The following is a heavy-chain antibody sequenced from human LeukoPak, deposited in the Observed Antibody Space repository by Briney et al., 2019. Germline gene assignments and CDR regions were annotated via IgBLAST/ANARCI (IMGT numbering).Heavy chain of an antibody. CDR1: GLTFSDYA. CDR2: VSGGGGPSIF. D-gene: IGHD5-24*01. V-gene: IGHV3-23*01. CDR3: AHGGGSQFHA. Sequence: GGSLRLSCAASGLTFSDYAMSWVRQAPGKGLEWVSTVSGGGGPSIFYYADSVKGRFTISRDNSKNTIYLQMNSLRADDTAIYHCAHGGGSQFHAWGQGTLVVVSS. J-gene: IGHJ5*02.